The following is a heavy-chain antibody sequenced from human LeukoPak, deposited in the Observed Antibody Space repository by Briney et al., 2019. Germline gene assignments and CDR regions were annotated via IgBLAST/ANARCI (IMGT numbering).Heavy chain of an antibody. CDR3: AKDYTGYFGMDV. Sequence: GGSLRLSCAASGFIFSNYAMTWVRQAPGKGLEWVSILGGLSESVYYPDSVKGRFTVSRDNSKDTLYLEINSLRGEDTAVYYCAKDYTGYFGMDVWGQGTTVTVSS. CDR2: LGGLSESV. J-gene: IGHJ6*02. V-gene: IGHV3-23*01. CDR1: GFIFSNYA.